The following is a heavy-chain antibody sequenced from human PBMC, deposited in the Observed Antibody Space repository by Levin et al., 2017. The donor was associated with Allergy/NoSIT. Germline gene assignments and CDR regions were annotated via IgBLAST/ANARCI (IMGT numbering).Heavy chain of an antibody. CDR2: INHSGST. V-gene: IGHV4-34*01. J-gene: IGHJ5*02. CDR3: ARRPNGDSGVGNWFDP. CDR1: GGSFSGYY. Sequence: SETLSLTCAVYGGSFSGYYWSWIRQPPGKGLEWIGEINHSGSTNYNPSLQSRVTISVDTSKNQFSLKLSSVTAADTAVYYCARRPNGDSGVGNWFDPWGQGTLVTVSS. D-gene: IGHD4-17*01.